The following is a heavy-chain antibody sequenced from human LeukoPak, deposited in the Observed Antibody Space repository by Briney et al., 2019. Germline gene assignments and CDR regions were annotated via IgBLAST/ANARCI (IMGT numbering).Heavy chain of an antibody. V-gene: IGHV3-23*01. J-gene: IGHJ4*02. CDR1: GFTFSSYA. CDR3: AKYSDYDLNY. D-gene: IGHD5-12*01. CDR2: ISGSGGST. Sequence: PGGSLRLSCAASGFTFSSYAMSWVRQAPGKGLEWVSAISGSGGSTYYADSVKGRFTISRDNAKNSLYLQMNSLRAEDTAVYYCAKYSDYDLNYWGQGTLVTVSS.